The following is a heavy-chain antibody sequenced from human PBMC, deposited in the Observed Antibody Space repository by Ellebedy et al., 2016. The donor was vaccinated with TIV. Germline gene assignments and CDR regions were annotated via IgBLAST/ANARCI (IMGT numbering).Heavy chain of an antibody. CDR2: ISAYNGNT. Sequence: ASVKVSXXASGYTFTSYGISWVRQAPGQGLEWMGWISAYNGNTNYAQKLQGRVTMTTDTSTSTAYMELRSLRSDDTAVYYCARASKCSGGSCYAWGDYWGQGTLVTVSS. CDR1: GYTFTSYG. D-gene: IGHD2-15*01. V-gene: IGHV1-18*01. CDR3: ARASKCSGGSCYAWGDY. J-gene: IGHJ4*02.